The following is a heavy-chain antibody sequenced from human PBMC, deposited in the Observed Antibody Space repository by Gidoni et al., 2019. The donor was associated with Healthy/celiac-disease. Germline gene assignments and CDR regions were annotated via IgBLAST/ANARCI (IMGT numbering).Heavy chain of an antibody. J-gene: IGHJ4*02. CDR2: INHSGST. D-gene: IGHD3-22*01. Sequence: QVQLQQWGAGLLKPSETLSLTCAVYGGSFSGYYWSWIRQPPGKGLEWIGEINHSGSTNYNPSLKSRVTISVDTSKNQFSLKLSSVTAADTAVYYCARVLEPPYYYDSSGPWVDYWGQGTLVTVSS. CDR1: GGSFSGYY. V-gene: IGHV4-34*01. CDR3: ARVLEPPYYYDSSGPWVDY.